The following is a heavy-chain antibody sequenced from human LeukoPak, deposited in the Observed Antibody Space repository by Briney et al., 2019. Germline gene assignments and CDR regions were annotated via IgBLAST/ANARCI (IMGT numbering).Heavy chain of an antibody. CDR3: AKDSGWLRFHY. J-gene: IGHJ4*02. CDR2: ISPSGDTT. D-gene: IGHD5-12*01. Sequence: GGTLRLSCAASGFTFSRHGMNWVRQAPGKGLEWVSGISPSGDTTYYADSVKGRFTISRDNSKNTFYLQMNSLRAEDTAVYYCAKDSGWLRFHYWGQGTLVTVSS. CDR1: GFTFSRHG. V-gene: IGHV3-23*01.